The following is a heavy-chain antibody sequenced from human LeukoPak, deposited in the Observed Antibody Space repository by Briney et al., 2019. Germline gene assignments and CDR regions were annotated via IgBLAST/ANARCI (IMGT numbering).Heavy chain of an antibody. J-gene: IGHJ4*02. V-gene: IGHV1-2*02. CDR1: GYTFTGYY. CDR2: ISPDNGDT. D-gene: IGHD6-19*01. CDR3: SRRMAVAATFDY. Sequence: ASVKVSCKASGYTFTGYYIHWVRQAPGHGLEWMGWISPDNGDTHYAQKFQGRVTMTRDTSISTVYMELSRLRNDDTAVYYCSRRMAVAATFDYWGLGTLVTVSS.